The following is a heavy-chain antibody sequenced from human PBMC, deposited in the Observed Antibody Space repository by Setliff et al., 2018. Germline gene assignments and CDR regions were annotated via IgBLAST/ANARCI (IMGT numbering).Heavy chain of an antibody. CDR3: ARHFYPPDFFAH. CDR2: RYYTGTT. CDR1: GGSFTTYY. J-gene: IGHJ4*02. V-gene: IGHV4-59*04. D-gene: IGHD3-3*01. Sequence: SETLSLTCTVSGGSFTTYYWSWVRQSPGKGLEWIGTRYYTGTTFYNPSLESRVAVSLDASEKKFSLNLRSVTTADTAVYYCARHFYPPDFFAHWGQGLLVTVSS.